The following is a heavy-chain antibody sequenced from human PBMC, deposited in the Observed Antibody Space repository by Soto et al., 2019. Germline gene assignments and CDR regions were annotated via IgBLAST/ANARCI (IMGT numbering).Heavy chain of an antibody. D-gene: IGHD1-26*01. CDR1: GGSFSGYY. CDR2: INHSGST. V-gene: IGHV4-34*01. J-gene: IGHJ3*02. CDR3: ARQYSGSYPDAFDI. Sequence: SETLSLTCAVYGGSFSGYYWSWIRQPPGKGLEWIGEINHSGSTNYNPSLKSRVTISVDTSKNQFSLKLSSVTAADTAVYYCARQYSGSYPDAFDIWGQGTMVTVSS.